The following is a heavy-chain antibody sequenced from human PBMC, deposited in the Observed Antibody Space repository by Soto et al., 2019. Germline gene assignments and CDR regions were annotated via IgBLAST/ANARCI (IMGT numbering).Heavy chain of an antibody. D-gene: IGHD3-9*01. CDR3: ATTGADYYDILTGPFDF. CDR2: IYLTGIT. J-gene: IGHJ4*02. Sequence: SETLSLTCAVIDGALSSGGYAWTWIRQPPGKGLEWIGHIYLTGITYYKPSLKSQVNLSVDRSKNQFSLTLSSVTAADTALYYCATTGADYYDILTGPFDFWGQGTMVTVSS. V-gene: IGHV4-30-2*01. CDR1: DGALSSGGYA.